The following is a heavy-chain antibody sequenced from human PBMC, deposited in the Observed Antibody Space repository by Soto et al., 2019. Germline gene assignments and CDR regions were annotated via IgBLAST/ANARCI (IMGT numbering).Heavy chain of an antibody. CDR1: GGSISSGGYY. CDR3: ARDLRGYSRYDYLDY. D-gene: IGHD5-12*01. J-gene: IGHJ4*02. Sequence: SETLSLTCSVSGGSISSGGYYWSWIRQHPGKGLEWVGYSYYTGSSYYNPSLKSRVTISVDASKNQLSLRLASVTAADTAVYYCARDLRGYSRYDYLDYWGQGIPVTVSS. CDR2: SYYTGSS. V-gene: IGHV4-31*03.